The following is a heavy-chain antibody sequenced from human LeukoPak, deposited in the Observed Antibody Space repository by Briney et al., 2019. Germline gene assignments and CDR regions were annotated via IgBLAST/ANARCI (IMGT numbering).Heavy chain of an antibody. V-gene: IGHV4-59*01. CDR1: GGSISSYY. CDR2: IYYSRST. J-gene: IGHJ4*02. D-gene: IGHD3-10*01. CDR3: AGAYYYGSGSSFS. Sequence: KPSETLSLTCTGSGGSISSYYWSWIRQPQGKGLEGMGSIYYSRSTNYNPSLKRRATMSVDTSKNDYSLKLSPVTAASTAVYDWAGAYYYGSGSSFSWGQGTLVSVSS.